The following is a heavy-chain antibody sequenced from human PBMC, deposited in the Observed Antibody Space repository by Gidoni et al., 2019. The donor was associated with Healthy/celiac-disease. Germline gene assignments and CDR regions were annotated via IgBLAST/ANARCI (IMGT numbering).Heavy chain of an antibody. CDR3: GRFTMVRGIYYYYGMDV. Sequence: QLTLKASGPVLLEPTEALTLTCTVSAFSLINARMGVSWIRQPPGQALQWLAHIFSNDEKSYSTSLKSSLTISKDTSKSQVVLTMTNMDPVDTATYYCGRFTMVRGIYYYYGMDVWGQGTTVTVSS. D-gene: IGHD3-10*01. J-gene: IGHJ6*02. CDR1: AFSLINARMG. CDR2: IFSNDEK. V-gene: IGHV2-26*01.